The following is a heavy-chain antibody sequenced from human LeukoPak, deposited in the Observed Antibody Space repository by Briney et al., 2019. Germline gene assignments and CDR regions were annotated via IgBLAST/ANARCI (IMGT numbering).Heavy chain of an antibody. D-gene: IGHD6-19*01. Sequence: GGSLRLSCAASGFTFSSYSMNWVRQAPGKGLEWVSSISSSSSYIYYADSVKGRFTISRDNAKNSLYLQMNSLGAEDTAVYYCARVGTGGGWYFDYWGQGTRISVSS. J-gene: IGHJ4*02. V-gene: IGHV3-21*01. CDR3: ARVGTGGGWYFDY. CDR2: ISSSSSYI. CDR1: GFTFSSYS.